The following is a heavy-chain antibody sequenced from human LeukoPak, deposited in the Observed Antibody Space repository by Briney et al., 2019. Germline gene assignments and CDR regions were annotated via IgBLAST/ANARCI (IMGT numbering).Heavy chain of an antibody. CDR1: GGSISNYY. D-gene: IGHD3-3*01. CDR3: ARHIPVIWSSGYYYGMDV. J-gene: IGHJ6*02. Sequence: SETLSLTCTVSGGSISNYYWSWIRQPPGKGLEWIGYISYSGSTSYNPSLRSRVAISEDTSRNQFSLRLNSVTAADTAVYYCARHIPVIWSSGYYYGMDVWGQGTTVTVSS. V-gene: IGHV4-59*08. CDR2: ISYSGST.